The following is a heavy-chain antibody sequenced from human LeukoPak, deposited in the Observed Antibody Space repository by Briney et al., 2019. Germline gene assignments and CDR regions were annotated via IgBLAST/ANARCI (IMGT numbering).Heavy chain of an antibody. CDR2: IYYSGST. CDR1: GGSISSSSYY. CDR3: ARLTGYYDSSGYPDYFDY. J-gene: IGHJ4*02. V-gene: IGHV4-39*01. Sequence: SETLSLTCTVSGGSISSSSYYWGWIRQPPGKGLEWIGSIYYSGSTYYNPSLKSRVTISVDTSKNQFSLKLSSVTAADTAVYYCARLTGYYDSSGYPDYFDYWGQGTLVTVSS. D-gene: IGHD3-22*01.